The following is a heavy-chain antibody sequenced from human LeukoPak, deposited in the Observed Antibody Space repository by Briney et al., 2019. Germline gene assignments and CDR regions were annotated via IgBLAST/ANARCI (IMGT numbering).Heavy chain of an antibody. Sequence: SQTLSLTCAVSGGSISSGGYSWSWIRQPPGKGLEWIGYIYHSGSTYYNPSLKSRVTISVDTSKNQFSLKLSSVTAADTAVYYCARESRSYYYDSSGYYLFDYWGQGTLVTVSS. J-gene: IGHJ4*02. CDR2: IYHSGST. V-gene: IGHV4-30-2*01. D-gene: IGHD3-22*01. CDR3: ARESRSYYYDSSGYYLFDY. CDR1: GGSISSGGYS.